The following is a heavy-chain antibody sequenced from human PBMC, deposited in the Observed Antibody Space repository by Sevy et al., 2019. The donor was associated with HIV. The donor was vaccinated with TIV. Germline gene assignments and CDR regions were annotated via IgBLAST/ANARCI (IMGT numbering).Heavy chain of an antibody. V-gene: IGHV3-30*18. Sequence: GGSLRLSCAASGFNFSSYGMHWVRQAPGKGLEWVAVISCDGSSKYYAESVKGRFTISRDNSKNTLYLQISSLRAEDTAVYYCAKESGSYYDFWSGHDAFDIWGQGTMVTVSS. CDR1: GFNFSSYG. J-gene: IGHJ3*02. CDR2: ISCDGSSK. CDR3: AKESGSYYDFWSGHDAFDI. D-gene: IGHD3-3*01.